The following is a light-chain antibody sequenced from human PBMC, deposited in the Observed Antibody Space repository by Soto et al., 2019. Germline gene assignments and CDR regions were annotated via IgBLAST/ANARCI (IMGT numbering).Light chain of an antibody. CDR3: QKYNSYTYT. Sequence: DIQMTQSPSTLSASVGDRVTITCRASQSISSWLAWYQQKPGKAPKLLIYDASSLESGVPSRFSGSGSGTEFTLTISRLQPDEVATYDRQKYNSYTYTVIKGTKLEIK. CDR2: DAS. V-gene: IGKV1-5*01. J-gene: IGKJ2*01. CDR1: QSISSW.